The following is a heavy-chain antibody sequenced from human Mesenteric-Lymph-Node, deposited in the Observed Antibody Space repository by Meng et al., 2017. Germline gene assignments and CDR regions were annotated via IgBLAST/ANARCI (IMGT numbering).Heavy chain of an antibody. CDR3: ARVGAYCGGDCYHPR. CDR1: GGSLSSRNW. CDR2: IYHSGST. V-gene: IGHV4-4*02. D-gene: IGHD2-21*02. J-gene: IGHJ4*02. Sequence: VHLRESGRGLVKPSGTLSLTCAVSGGSLSSRNWWSWVRQPPGKGLEWIGEIYHSGSTNYNPSLKSRVTISIDESKNQFSLRLSSVTAADTAVYYCARVGAYCGGDCYHPRWGQGTLVTVSS.